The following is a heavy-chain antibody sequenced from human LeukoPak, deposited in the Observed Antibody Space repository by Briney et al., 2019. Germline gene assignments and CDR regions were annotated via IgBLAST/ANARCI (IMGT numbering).Heavy chain of an antibody. Sequence: GGSLRLSCAASGFTFSSYAMSWVRQAPGKGLEWVSAISGSGGSTYYADSVKGRFTISRDNSKNTLYLQMNSLRAEDTAVYYCAKSSRGIIISPREEYWGQGTLVTVSS. D-gene: IGHD3-10*01. CDR1: GFTFSSYA. CDR2: ISGSGGST. V-gene: IGHV3-23*01. CDR3: AKSSRGIIISPREEY. J-gene: IGHJ4*02.